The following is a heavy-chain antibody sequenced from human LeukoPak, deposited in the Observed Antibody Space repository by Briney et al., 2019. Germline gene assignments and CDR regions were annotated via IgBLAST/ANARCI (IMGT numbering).Heavy chain of an antibody. J-gene: IGHJ4*02. CDR3: AKDGSLYYYGSGSPYYFDY. CDR2: ISGSGGST. CDR1: GFTFSSYA. Sequence: GGSLRLSCAASGFTFSSYAMSWVRQAPGKGLEWVSAISGSGGSTYYADSVKGRFTISRDNSKNTLYLQMNSLRAEDTAVYYCAKDGSLYYYGSGSPYYFDYWGQGTLVTVSS. V-gene: IGHV3-23*01. D-gene: IGHD3-10*01.